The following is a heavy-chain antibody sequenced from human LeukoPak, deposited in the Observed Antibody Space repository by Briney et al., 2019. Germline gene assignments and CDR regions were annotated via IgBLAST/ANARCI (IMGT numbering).Heavy chain of an antibody. CDR2: IYYSGST. D-gene: IGHD1-26*01. J-gene: IGHJ4*02. Sequence: PSETLSLTCTVSGGSISSSSYYWGWIRQPPGKGLEWIGSIYYSGSTYYNTSLKSRVTISVDTSKNQFSLKLSSVTAADTAVYYCARHEDVLGSYYDPLGYWGQGTLVTVSS. CDR1: GGSISSSSYY. V-gene: IGHV4-39*01. CDR3: ARHEDVLGSYYDPLGY.